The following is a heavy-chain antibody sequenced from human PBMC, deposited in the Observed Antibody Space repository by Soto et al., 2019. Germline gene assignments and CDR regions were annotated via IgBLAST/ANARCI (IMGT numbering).Heavy chain of an antibody. J-gene: IGHJ4*02. Sequence: SETLSLTCTVSGGSMSSNYWTCIRQSPWKGLEWIGYIYYTGSTKYNPSLQSRVTISLDTSKNQFSLRLTSVNSADTAVYYCARGGSYGDFFDYWGQGAQVTVSS. CDR2: IYYTGST. CDR1: GGSMSSNY. D-gene: IGHD4-17*01. CDR3: ARGGSYGDFFDY. V-gene: IGHV4-59*01.